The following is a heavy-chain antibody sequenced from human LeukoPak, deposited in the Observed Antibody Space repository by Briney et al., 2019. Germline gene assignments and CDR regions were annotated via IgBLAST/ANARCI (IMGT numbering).Heavy chain of an antibody. CDR1: GGSVSSGSYY. J-gene: IGHJ4*02. D-gene: IGHD1-26*01. V-gene: IGHV4-61*01. CDR2: IYYSGST. Sequence: SETLSLTCTVSGGSVSSGSYYWSWIRQPPGKGLEWIGYIYYSGSTNYNPSLKSRVTISVDTSKNQFSLKLSSVTAADTAVYYCVRGGIVGSTARIPLFDYWGQGTLVTVSS. CDR3: VRGGIVGSTARIPLFDY.